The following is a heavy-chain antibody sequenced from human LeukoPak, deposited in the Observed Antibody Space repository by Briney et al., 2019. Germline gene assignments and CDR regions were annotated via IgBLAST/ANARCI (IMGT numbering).Heavy chain of an antibody. CDR3: AKDTAMDYFDY. V-gene: IGHV3-23*01. D-gene: IGHD5-18*01. J-gene: IGHJ4*02. CDR1: GFTFSSYA. Sequence: GGSLRLSCAASGFTFSSYAMSWVRQAPGKGLEWVSAISGSGGSTFYADSVKGRFTISRDNSKNTLYLQMNSLGAEDTAVYYCAKDTAMDYFDYWGQGTLVTVSS. CDR2: ISGSGGST.